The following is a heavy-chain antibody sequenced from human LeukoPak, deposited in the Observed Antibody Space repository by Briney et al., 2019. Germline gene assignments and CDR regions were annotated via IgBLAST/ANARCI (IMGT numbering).Heavy chain of an antibody. V-gene: IGHV3-30-3*02. CDR2: ISYDGSNK. CDR1: GFTFSIYA. CDR3: AKSGSTSSPNDAFDI. J-gene: IGHJ3*02. D-gene: IGHD2-2*01. Sequence: GRSLRLSCAASGFTFSIYAMHWVRQAPGEGLEWVAVISYDGSNKYYADSVKGQFTISRDNSKNTLYLQMNSLRAEDTAVYYCAKSGSTSSPNDAFDIWGQGTMVTVSS.